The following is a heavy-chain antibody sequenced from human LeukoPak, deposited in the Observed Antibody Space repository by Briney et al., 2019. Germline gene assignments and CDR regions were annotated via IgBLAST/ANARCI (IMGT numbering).Heavy chain of an antibody. V-gene: IGHV4-4*07. CDR1: GGSISRYW. CDR3: ARGGSSGRTGDY. Sequence: SETLSLTCTVSGGSISRYWWGWIRQPAGKGLEWIGHIYSSGFTNYNPSLKSRVTMSVDTSKNQFSLNLSSVTAADPAVYYCARGGSSGRTGDYWGQGTLVTVTS. CDR2: IYSSGFT. D-gene: IGHD1-1*01. J-gene: IGHJ4*02.